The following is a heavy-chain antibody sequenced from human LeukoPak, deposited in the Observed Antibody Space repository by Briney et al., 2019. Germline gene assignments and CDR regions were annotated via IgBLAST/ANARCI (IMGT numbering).Heavy chain of an antibody. Sequence: GGSLRLSCAASGFTFSDYYMSWIRQAPGKGLEWVSYISSSGSTFYYADSVKGRFTISRDNAKNSLYLQMNSLKAEDTAVYYCAREGRPNAFDIWGQGTMVTVSS. CDR2: ISSSGSTF. CDR1: GFTFSDYY. J-gene: IGHJ3*02. V-gene: IGHV3-11*04. CDR3: AREGRPNAFDI.